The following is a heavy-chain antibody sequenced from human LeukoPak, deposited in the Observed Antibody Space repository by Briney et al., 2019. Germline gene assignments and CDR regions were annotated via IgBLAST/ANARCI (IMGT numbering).Heavy chain of an antibody. CDR2: IYYSGST. CDR1: GGSISSGGYY. Sequence: PSETLSLTCTVSGGSISSGGYYWSWIRQHPGKGLEWIGYIYYSGSTYYNPSLKSRVTISVDTSKNQFSLKLSSVTAADTAVYYCASRMVVPAAFDYWGQGTLVTVSS. D-gene: IGHD2-2*01. J-gene: IGHJ4*02. CDR3: ASRMVVPAAFDY. V-gene: IGHV4-31*03.